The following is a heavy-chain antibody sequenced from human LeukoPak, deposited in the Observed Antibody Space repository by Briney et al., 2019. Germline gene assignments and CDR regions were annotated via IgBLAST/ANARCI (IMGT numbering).Heavy chain of an antibody. J-gene: IGHJ6*03. D-gene: IGHD5-12*01. CDR3: ARSTWIKCMDV. Sequence: SETLSLTCAVSGYSISSGYYWGWIRQPPGKGLEWIGSIYHSGSTYYNPSLKSRVTISVDTSKNQFSLKLSSVTAADTAMYYCARSTWIKCMDVWGKGTTVTVSS. CDR1: GYSISSGYY. V-gene: IGHV4-38-2*01. CDR2: IYHSGST.